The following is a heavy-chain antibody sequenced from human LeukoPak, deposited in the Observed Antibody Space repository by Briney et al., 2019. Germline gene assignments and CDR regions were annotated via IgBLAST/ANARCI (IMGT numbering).Heavy chain of an antibody. CDR2: ITSSGGAT. V-gene: IGHV3-23*01. CDR3: AKDPPNYYGSNGHYYKRNGDC. CDR1: GFTFSSYA. Sequence: PGGSLRLSCAASGFTFSSYAVSWVRQAPGKGLEWVSSITSSGGATYYADSVKGRFTISRDNSENSLYLQNNSLAAEDTAIYYCAKDPPNYYGSNGHYYKRNGDCWGQGTLVTVSS. J-gene: IGHJ4*02. D-gene: IGHD3-22*01.